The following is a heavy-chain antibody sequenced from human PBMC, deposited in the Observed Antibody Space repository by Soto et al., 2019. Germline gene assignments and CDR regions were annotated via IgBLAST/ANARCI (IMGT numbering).Heavy chain of an antibody. V-gene: IGHV3-23*01. CDR1: GFTFISYA. CDR3: AKVVGDYVFDY. D-gene: IGHD4-17*01. J-gene: IGHJ4*02. CDR2: ISGSGGST. Sequence: GGSLRLSCAASGFTFISYAMSWVLQAPGKGLEWVSAISGSGGSTYYADSVKGRFTISRDNSKNTLYLQMNSLRAEDTAVYYCAKVVGDYVFDYWGQGTLVTVSS.